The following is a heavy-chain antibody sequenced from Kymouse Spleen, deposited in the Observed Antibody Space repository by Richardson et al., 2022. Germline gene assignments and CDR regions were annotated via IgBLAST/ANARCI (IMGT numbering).Heavy chain of an antibody. V-gene: IGHV4-34*01. CDR1: GGSFSGYY. J-gene: IGHJ6*02. Sequence: QVQLQQWGAGLLKPSETLSLTCAVYGGSFSGYYWSWIRQPPGKGLEWIGEINHSGSTNYNPSLKSRVTISVDTSKNQFSLKLSSVTAADTAVYYCARGLAAAGTGYYGMDVWGQGTTVTVSS. CDR3: ARGLAAAGTGYYGMDV. D-gene: IGHD6-13*01. CDR2: INHSGST.